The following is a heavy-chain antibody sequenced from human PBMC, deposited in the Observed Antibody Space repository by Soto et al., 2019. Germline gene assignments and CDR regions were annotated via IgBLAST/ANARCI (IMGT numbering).Heavy chain of an antibody. Sequence: APGQGLEWMGWISAYNGNTNYAQKLQGRVTMTTDTSTSTAYMELRSLRSDDTAVYYCARESIAARAFDYWGQGTLVTVSS. CDR2: ISAYNGNT. D-gene: IGHD6-6*01. J-gene: IGHJ4*02. V-gene: IGHV1-18*01. CDR3: ARESIAARAFDY.